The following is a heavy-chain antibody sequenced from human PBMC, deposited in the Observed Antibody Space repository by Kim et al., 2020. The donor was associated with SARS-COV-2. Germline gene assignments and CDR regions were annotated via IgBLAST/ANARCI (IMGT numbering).Heavy chain of an antibody. J-gene: IGHJ6*02. D-gene: IGHD3-3*01. CDR3: ARTRRNTIFGVVIKKISRESDHYYYYGMDV. CDR1: GFTFSSYE. Sequence: GGSLRLSCAASGFTFSSYEMNWVHQAPGKGLEWVSYISSSGSTIYYADSVKGRFTISRDNAKNSLYLQMNSLRAEDTAVYYCARTRRNTIFGVVIKKISRESDHYYYYGMDVGGQGTTVTVPS. CDR2: ISSSGSTI. V-gene: IGHV3-48*03.